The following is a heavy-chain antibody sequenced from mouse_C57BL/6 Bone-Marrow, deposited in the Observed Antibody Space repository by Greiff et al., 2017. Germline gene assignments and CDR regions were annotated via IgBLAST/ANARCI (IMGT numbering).Heavy chain of an antibody. V-gene: IGHV1-4*01. D-gene: IGHD1-1*02. CDR1: GYTFTSYT. CDR2: INPSSGYT. Sequence: VQVVESGAELARPGASVKMSCKASGYTFTSYTMHWVKQRPGQGLEWIGYINPSSGYTKYNQKFKDKATLTADKSSSTAYMQLSSLTSEDSAVYYCARSVGLWAYWGQGTLVTVSA. J-gene: IGHJ3*01. CDR3: ARSVGLWAY.